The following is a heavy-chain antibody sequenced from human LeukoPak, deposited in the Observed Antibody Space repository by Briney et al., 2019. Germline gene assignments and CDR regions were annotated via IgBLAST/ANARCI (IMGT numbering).Heavy chain of an antibody. J-gene: IGHJ4*02. CDR2: INPDSGGT. Sequence: GASVKVSCKASGYRFTGYYVHWVRQAPGQGLEWMGWINPDSGGTNFAQRFQGRATLTRDTSISTAYMELSRLTSDDTAVYYCARDAISWGIIDYWGQGTLVTVSS. V-gene: IGHV1-2*02. D-gene: IGHD3-16*01. CDR3: ARDAISWGIIDY. CDR1: GYRFTGYY.